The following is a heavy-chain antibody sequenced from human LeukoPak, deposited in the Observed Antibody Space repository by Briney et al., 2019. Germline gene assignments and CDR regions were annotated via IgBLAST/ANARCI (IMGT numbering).Heavy chain of an antibody. CDR1: GYTYTSYD. CDR2: LNPRNGNT. Sequence: ASVKVSCKASGYTYTSYDISWVRQAPGQGREWMGWLNPRNGNTGSAEKFQGRVTVTRDTSISTVYMELSSLRSEDTAVYYCARSLSSHYDALTGYYTRAFDIWGQGTMVTVSS. CDR3: ARSLSSHYDALTGYYTRAFDI. V-gene: IGHV1-8*01. J-gene: IGHJ3*02. D-gene: IGHD3-9*01.